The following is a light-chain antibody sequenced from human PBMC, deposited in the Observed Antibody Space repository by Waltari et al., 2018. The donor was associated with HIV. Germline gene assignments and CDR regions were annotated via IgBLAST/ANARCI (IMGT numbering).Light chain of an antibody. V-gene: IGLV1-47*01. Sequence: QSVLTQSPSVSGTPGQRVTIPCSGSSANIGSNFVFWYQQIPRTAPKLLRYANDERPLGVPDRFSGSKSGTSASLAISGLRPEDEADYYCAAWDDSLSGVVFGGGTKVTVL. CDR2: AND. CDR3: AAWDDSLSGVV. J-gene: IGLJ2*01. CDR1: SANIGSNF.